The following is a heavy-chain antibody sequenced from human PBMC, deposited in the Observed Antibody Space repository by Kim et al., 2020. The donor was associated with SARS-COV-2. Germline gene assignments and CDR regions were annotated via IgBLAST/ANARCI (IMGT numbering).Heavy chain of an antibody. D-gene: IGHD3-10*01. CDR2: INWNGGST. CDR1: GFTFDDYG. J-gene: IGHJ6*02. Sequence: GGSLRLSCAASGFTFDDYGMSWVRQAPGKGLEWVSGINWNGGSTGYADSVKGRFTISRDNAKNSLYLQMNSLRAEDTALYHCARSRRGSGYYYYGMDVWGQGTPVTVSS. V-gene: IGHV3-20*01. CDR3: ARSRRGSGYYYYGMDV.